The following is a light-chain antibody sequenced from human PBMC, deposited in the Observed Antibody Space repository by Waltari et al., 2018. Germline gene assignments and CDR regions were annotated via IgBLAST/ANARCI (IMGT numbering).Light chain of an antibody. CDR3: QTADLGGDVV. J-gene: IGLJ2*01. V-gene: IGLV3-25*03. CDR1: SLSKQF. Sequence: SYEVTQPPSVSVSPGQTARITCSGDSLSKQFVYWYQQKSGQAPVLVIFKDTERASGIPERLSWSTSGTIVTLTIKGVQAQDEADYYCQTADLGGDVVFGGGTKLTVL. CDR2: KDT.